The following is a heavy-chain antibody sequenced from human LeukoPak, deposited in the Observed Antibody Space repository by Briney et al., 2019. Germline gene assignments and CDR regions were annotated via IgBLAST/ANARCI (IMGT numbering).Heavy chain of an antibody. CDR3: AKNFWGANELGNYFDY. J-gene: IGHJ4*02. CDR1: GFTFSSHA. CDR2: ISGSGGST. Sequence: PGGSLRLSCAASGFTFSSHAMSWVRQAPGKGLEWVSAISGSGGSTYYADSVKGRFTISRDNSKNTLYLQMNSLRAEDTAVYYCAKNFWGANELGNYFDYWGQGTLVTVSS. V-gene: IGHV3-23*01. D-gene: IGHD1-26*01.